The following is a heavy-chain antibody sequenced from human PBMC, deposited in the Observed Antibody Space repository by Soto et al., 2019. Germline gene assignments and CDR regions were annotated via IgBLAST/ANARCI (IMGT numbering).Heavy chain of an antibody. J-gene: IGHJ4*02. CDR1: GYTFSNYY. V-gene: IGHV1-46*01. Sequence: QVQLVQSGAEVKKPGASVRVSCKASGYTFSNYYMHWVRQAPGQGHEWMGIINPSGGSTTYAQKSQGRVTMTRDTSTSTVYMELSSLRSEDTAVYYCARYDYNGYYFDYWGQGTLVTVSS. D-gene: IGHD4-4*01. CDR3: ARYDYNGYYFDY. CDR2: INPSGGST.